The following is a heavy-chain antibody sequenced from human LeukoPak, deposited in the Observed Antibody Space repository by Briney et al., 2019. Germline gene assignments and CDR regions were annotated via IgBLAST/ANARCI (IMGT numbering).Heavy chain of an antibody. J-gene: IGHJ4*02. CDR3: ARTHYDGGGYYKFDS. Sequence: GGSLRLSCGASGFTFSGYGIHWVRQAPGKGLEWVAIIWSGGTNKYYADSVKGRFTISRDNPKNTLYLQMDSLRAEDTALYYCARTHYDGGGYYKFDSWGQGTLVTVSS. CDR1: GFTFSGYG. D-gene: IGHD3-22*01. V-gene: IGHV3-33*01. CDR2: IWSGGTNK.